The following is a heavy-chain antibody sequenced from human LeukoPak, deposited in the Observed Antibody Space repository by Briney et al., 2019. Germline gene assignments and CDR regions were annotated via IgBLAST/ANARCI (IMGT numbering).Heavy chain of an antibody. D-gene: IGHD1-1*01. Sequence: ASVKVSCKASGYIFTGYWIHWVRQAPGQGLEWMGFINPNSGNTNYAQKFQGRVTMTRDTPINTAYMELNGLTGDDTAVYYCAREMRPATTTLVAYWGQGTLVTVSS. V-gene: IGHV1-2*02. CDR2: INPNSGNT. J-gene: IGHJ4*02. CDR3: AREMRPATTTLVAY. CDR1: GYIFTGYW.